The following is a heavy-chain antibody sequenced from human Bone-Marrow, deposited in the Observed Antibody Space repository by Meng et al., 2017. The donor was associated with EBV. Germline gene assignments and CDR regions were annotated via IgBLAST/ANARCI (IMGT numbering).Heavy chain of an antibody. CDR2: IIPIFGTT. Sequence: VSLGVEEKQPCVAVEAPSQSPGRTLSIHALSWRQQAPGQGFGWRGAIIPIFGTTNYEQKFKGRVTIPADKSTPKAYMELSSLRSADPAVYYGARGGVRGKWEVPFHYWGQGTLVTGSS. CDR1: GRTLSIHA. D-gene: IGHD1-26*01. J-gene: IGHJ4*02. CDR3: ARGGVRGKWEVPFHY. V-gene: IGHV1-69*06.